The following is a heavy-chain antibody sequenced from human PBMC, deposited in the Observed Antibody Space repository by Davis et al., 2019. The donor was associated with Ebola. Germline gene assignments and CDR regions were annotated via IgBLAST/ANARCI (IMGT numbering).Heavy chain of an antibody. Sequence: AASVKVSCKASGYTFTSYYMLWVRQAPRQGLEWMGVINPSGGGTRYAQKFQGRVTITRDTSASTSYMELSSLRSEDTAVYYCARLERGYWGQGTLVTVSS. J-gene: IGHJ4*02. V-gene: IGHV1-46*01. CDR1: GYTFTSYY. CDR3: ARLERGY. CDR2: INPSGGGT. D-gene: IGHD3-10*01.